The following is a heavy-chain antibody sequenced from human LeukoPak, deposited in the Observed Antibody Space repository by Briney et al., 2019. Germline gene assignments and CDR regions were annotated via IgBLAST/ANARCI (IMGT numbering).Heavy chain of an antibody. CDR2: ISYDGSNK. J-gene: IGHJ3*02. CDR1: GFTFSSYG. Sequence: PGGSLRLSCAASGFTFSSYGMHWVRQAPGKGLEWVAVISYDGSNKYYADSVKGRFTISRDNSKNTLYLQMNSLRAEDTAVYYCAKEGYYDSSGYRRAFDIWGQGTMVTVSS. D-gene: IGHD3-22*01. CDR3: AKEGYYDSSGYRRAFDI. V-gene: IGHV3-30*18.